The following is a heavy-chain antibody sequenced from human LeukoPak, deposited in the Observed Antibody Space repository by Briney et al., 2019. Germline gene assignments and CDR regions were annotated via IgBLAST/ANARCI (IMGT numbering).Heavy chain of an antibody. D-gene: IGHD6-19*01. CDR1: GYSFTNYW. V-gene: IGHV5-51*01. CDR2: IYPGDSDT. J-gene: IGHJ4*02. Sequence: GESLKISCKGSGYSFTNYWITWVRQMPGKGLEWMGIIYPGDSDTRYSPSFQGQVTISTDKSINTAFLQWGSLKASDTAVYYCARLTAVAAPVDSWGQGTLITVSS. CDR3: ARLTAVAAPVDS.